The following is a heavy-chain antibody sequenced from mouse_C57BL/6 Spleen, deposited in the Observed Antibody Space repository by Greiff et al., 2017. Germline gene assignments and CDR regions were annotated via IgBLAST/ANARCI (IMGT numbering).Heavy chain of an antibody. CDR2: LHPYNDDT. D-gene: IGHD1-1*01. Sequence: QVQLQQSGAELVKPGASVKMSCKASGYTFTTYPIEWMKQNHGKSLEWIGNLHPYNDDTKYNEKFKGKATLTAEKSSSTDYLELSRLTSGDSAVYYYAGGNTTVVATEEYYFDYWGQGTTLTVSS. CDR3: AGGNTTVVATEEYYFDY. J-gene: IGHJ2*01. V-gene: IGHV1-47*01. CDR1: GYTFTTYP.